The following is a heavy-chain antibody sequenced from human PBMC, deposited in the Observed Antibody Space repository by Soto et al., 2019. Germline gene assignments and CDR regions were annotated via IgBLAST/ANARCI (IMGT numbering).Heavy chain of an antibody. Sequence: PSETLSLTCTVSGGSISSYYWSWIRQPPGKGLEWIGYIYYSGSTNYNPSLKSRVTISADTSKNQFSLKLSSVTAADTAVYYCASSEDYGDYSFDYWGQGTLVTVSS. V-gene: IGHV4-59*01. D-gene: IGHD4-17*01. CDR3: ASSEDYGDYSFDY. J-gene: IGHJ4*02. CDR2: IYYSGST. CDR1: GGSISSYY.